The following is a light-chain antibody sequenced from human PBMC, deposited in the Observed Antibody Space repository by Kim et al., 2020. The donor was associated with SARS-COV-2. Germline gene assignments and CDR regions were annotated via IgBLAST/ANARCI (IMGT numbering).Light chain of an antibody. J-gene: IGKJ4*01. CDR1: QDMRNS. V-gene: IGKV1-9*01. CDR3: QQLNSYSLT. CDR2: GAS. Sequence: GDSVTITCRASQDMRNSLAWYQQKPGKVPKLLIYGASALQSGVPLRFSGSGSGTDFTLTISSLQPEDFATYYCQQLNSYSLTFGGGTKVDIK.